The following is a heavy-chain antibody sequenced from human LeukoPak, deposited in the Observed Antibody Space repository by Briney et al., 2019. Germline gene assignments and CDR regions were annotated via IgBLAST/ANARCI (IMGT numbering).Heavy chain of an antibody. CDR3: ARGPHPIPIREFGWLIVEPLLSNSWFDP. J-gene: IGHJ5*02. CDR1: GYTFTSYD. V-gene: IGHV1-8*01. D-gene: IGHD3-9*01. CDR2: MNPNSGNT. Sequence: ASVKVSCKASGYTFTSYDINWVRQATGKGLEWMGWMNPNSGNTGYAQKFQGRVTMTRDTSISTAYMELSSQRSEDTDLYYCARGPHPIPIREFGWLIVEPLLSNSWFDPWGQGTLGTVSS.